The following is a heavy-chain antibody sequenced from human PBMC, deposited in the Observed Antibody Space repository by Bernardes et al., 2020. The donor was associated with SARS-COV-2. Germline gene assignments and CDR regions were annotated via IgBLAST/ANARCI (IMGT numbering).Heavy chain of an antibody. CDR2: ISSSSSTI. J-gene: IGHJ6*02. CDR1: GFTFSSYS. Sequence: GGSLRLSCAASGFTFSSYSMNWVRQAPGKGLEWVSYISSSSSTIYYADSVKGRFTISRDNAKNSLYLQMNSLRDEDTAVYYCARDLWYSSGWYGVLDERNYYYYYGMEVWGQGATDTVSS. V-gene: IGHV3-48*02. CDR3: ARDLWYSSGWYGVLDERNYYYYYGMEV. D-gene: IGHD6-19*01.